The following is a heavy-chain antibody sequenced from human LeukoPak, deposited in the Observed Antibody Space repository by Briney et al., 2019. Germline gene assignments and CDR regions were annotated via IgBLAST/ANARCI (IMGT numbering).Heavy chain of an antibody. J-gene: IGHJ4*02. Sequence: GGSLRLSCAASGFTFSSYEMNWARQAPGKGLEWVSYISSSGSTIYYADSVKGRFTISRDNAKNSLYLQMNSLRAEDTAVYYCARSITYYDILTGYPHGPGFDYWGQGTLVTVSS. V-gene: IGHV3-48*03. D-gene: IGHD3-9*01. CDR1: GFTFSSYE. CDR3: ARSITYYDILTGYPHGPGFDY. CDR2: ISSSGSTI.